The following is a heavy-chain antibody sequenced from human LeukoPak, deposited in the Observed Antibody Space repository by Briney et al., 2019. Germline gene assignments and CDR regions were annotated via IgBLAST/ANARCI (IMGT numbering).Heavy chain of an antibody. J-gene: IGHJ4*02. D-gene: IGHD5-24*01. V-gene: IGHV3-7*01. CDR2: IKEDGSRN. CDR3: ARDALPKEMATIVAFDY. CDR1: GFTFSNYW. Sequence: PGGSLRLSCAASGFTFSNYWMSWVRQAPGKGLEWVANIKEDGSRNHYADSVKGRFTISRDNAKNSLYLQMNSLRAEDTAVYYCARDALPKEMATIVAFDYWGQGTLVTVSS.